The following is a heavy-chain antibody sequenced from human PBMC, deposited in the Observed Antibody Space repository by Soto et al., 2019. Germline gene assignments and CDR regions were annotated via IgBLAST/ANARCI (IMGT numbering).Heavy chain of an antibody. V-gene: IGHV5-10-1*01. D-gene: IGHD6-19*01. CDR3: AIFIAVAGYDYYYYGMDV. CDR2: IDPSGSYT. J-gene: IGHJ6*02. Sequence: PGESLKISCKGSGYSFTSYWISWVRQMPGKGLEWMGRIDPSGSYTNYSPSFQGHVTISADKSISTAYLQWSSLKASDTAMYYCAIFIAVAGYDYYYYGMDVWGQGTTVTVSS. CDR1: GYSFTSYW.